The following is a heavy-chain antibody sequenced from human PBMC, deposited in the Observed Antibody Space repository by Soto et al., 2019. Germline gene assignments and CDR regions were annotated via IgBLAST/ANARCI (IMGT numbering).Heavy chain of an antibody. J-gene: IGHJ4*02. CDR2: IKQDGSEK. V-gene: IGHV3-7*03. D-gene: IGHD3-22*01. Sequence: GSLRLSCAASGFTFSNYWLNWVRQAPGKGLEWVANIKQDGSEKYYVDSVKGRFIISRDNAKNTLYVQMNSLRAEDTAVYYCAKDYYGPYYDSSLGYDYWGQGTLVTVSS. CDR3: AKDYYGPYYDSSLGYDY. CDR1: GFTFSNYW.